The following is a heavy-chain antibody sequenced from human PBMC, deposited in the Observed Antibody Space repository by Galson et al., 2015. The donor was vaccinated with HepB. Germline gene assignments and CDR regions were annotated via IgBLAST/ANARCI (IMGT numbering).Heavy chain of an antibody. Sequence: SVKVSCKASGYTFTSYYMHWVRQAPGQGLEWMGIINPSGGSTSYAQKFQGRVTMTRDTSTSTVYMELSSLRSEDTAVYYCARDRRVVGYATDAFDIWGQGTMVTVSS. CDR2: INPSGGST. D-gene: IGHD2-15*01. CDR3: ARDRRVVGYATDAFDI. J-gene: IGHJ3*02. CDR1: GYTFTSYY. V-gene: IGHV1-46*03.